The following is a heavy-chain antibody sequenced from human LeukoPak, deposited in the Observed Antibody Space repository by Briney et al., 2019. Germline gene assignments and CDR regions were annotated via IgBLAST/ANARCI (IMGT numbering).Heavy chain of an antibody. Sequence: ASVKVSCKXSGYTFTSYDINWVRQATGQGLEWMGWMNPNSGNTGYSQKFQGRVTMTRNTSISTAYMELSSLRSEDTAVYYCARGQEAVAVDYWGQGTLVTVSS. D-gene: IGHD6-19*01. CDR1: GYTFTSYD. CDR2: MNPNSGNT. V-gene: IGHV1-8*01. J-gene: IGHJ4*02. CDR3: ARGQEAVAVDY.